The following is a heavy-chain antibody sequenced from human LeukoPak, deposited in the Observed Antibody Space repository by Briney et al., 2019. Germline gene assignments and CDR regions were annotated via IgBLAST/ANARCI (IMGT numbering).Heavy chain of an antibody. CDR1: GGTFSSYA. D-gene: IGHD3-22*01. Sequence: GSSVKVSCKASGGTFSSYAISWVRQAPGQGLEWMGGIIPIFGTANYAQKFQGRVTITTDESTSTAYMELSSPRSEDTAVYYCARGPYLNYYDSSGYYDYWGQGNLVTVSS. CDR2: IIPIFGTA. CDR3: ARGPYLNYYDSSGYYDY. V-gene: IGHV1-69*05. J-gene: IGHJ4*02.